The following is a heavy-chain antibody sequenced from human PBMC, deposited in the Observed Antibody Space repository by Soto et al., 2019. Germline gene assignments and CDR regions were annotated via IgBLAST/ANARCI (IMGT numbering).Heavy chain of an antibody. V-gene: IGHV3-30-3*01. Sequence: QVQLVESGGGVVQPGRSLRLSCAASGFTFSSYAMHWVRQAPGKGLEWVAVISYAGSNKYYADSVKGRFTISRDNSKTTLYLQMSSLRAEETAVYYWAREVYPRWRYSRGWHSYYRMDVW. CDR3: AREVYPRWRYSRGWHSYYRMDV. D-gene: IGHD6-19*01. CDR2: ISYAGSNK. CDR1: GFTFSSYA. J-gene: IGHJ6*01.